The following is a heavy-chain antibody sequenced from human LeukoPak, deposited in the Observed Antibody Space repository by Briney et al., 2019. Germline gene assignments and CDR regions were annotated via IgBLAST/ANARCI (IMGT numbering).Heavy chain of an antibody. CDR2: ISSSSSYI. CDR3: ARPDMTAVTPVPNAY. V-gene: IGHV3-21*01. D-gene: IGHD4-11*01. Sequence: PGGSLRLSCAASGFTFSAYTMSWVRQAPGKGLECVSSISSSSSYIYYADSVKGRFTISRDNAKNSLYLQVIGLSAEDTAVYYCARPDMTAVTPVPNAYWGQGTLVTVSS. J-gene: IGHJ4*02. CDR1: GFTFSAYT.